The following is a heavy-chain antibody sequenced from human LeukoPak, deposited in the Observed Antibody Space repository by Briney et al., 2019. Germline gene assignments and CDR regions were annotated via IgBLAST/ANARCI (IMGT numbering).Heavy chain of an antibody. V-gene: IGHV3-30*18. D-gene: IGHD3-22*01. Sequence: PGRSLRLSSKAPVFTVRSYDRHWFRQAPGRGLEWVAVISYDGSNKGYADSVKGRFTLSRDNSKNTLYLHMNSLRAEDTAVYYCAKGTYHDSCGYLSLDYFQYRGQGTLVTVSS. CDR1: VFTVRSYD. J-gene: IGHJ4*02. CDR2: ISYDGSNK. CDR3: AKGTYHDSCGYLSLDYFQY.